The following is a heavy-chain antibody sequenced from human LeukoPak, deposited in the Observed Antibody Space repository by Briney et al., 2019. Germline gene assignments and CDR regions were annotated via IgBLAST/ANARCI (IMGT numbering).Heavy chain of an antibody. D-gene: IGHD7-27*01. CDR3: ARDSWGRFDY. CDR2: INHSGST. J-gene: IGHJ4*02. V-gene: IGHV4-34*01. CDR1: GGSFSGYY. Sequence: PSETLSLTCAVYGGSFSGYYWSWTRQPPGKGLEWIGEINHSGSTNYNPSLKSRVTISVDTSKNQFSLKLSSVTAADTAVYYCARDSWGRFDYWGQGTLVAVSS.